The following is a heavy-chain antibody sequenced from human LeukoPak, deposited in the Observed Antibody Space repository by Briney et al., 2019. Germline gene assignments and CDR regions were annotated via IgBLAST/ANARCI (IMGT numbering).Heavy chain of an antibody. CDR3: AKDACTSCYFDFRLSYMDV. CDR1: GFTFSSXX. Sequence: AXSGFTFSSXXXXWVRXXPGXXXXXXXXIRYDGSNKYSADSVKGRFTISRDNSKNTLYLQMNSLRAEDTAVYYCAKDACTSCYFDFRLSYMDVWGKGTTVTVSS. V-gene: IGHV3-30*02. CDR2: IRYDGSNK. D-gene: IGHD2-2*01. J-gene: IGHJ6*03.